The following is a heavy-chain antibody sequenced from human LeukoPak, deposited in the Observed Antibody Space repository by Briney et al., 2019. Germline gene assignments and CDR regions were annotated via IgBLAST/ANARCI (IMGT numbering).Heavy chain of an antibody. J-gene: IGHJ4*02. V-gene: IGHV3-21*01. CDR2: INGDSSYI. CDR1: GFTFSAYA. CDR3: ARGGTIFYPEDY. Sequence: GGSLRLSCAASGFTFSAYAIDWVRQAPGKGLEWVSSINGDSSYIYYADSVKGRFTIARDNAKNSLHLQMNSLRAEDTAVYYCARGGTIFYPEDYWGQGTLVTVSS. D-gene: IGHD3-9*01.